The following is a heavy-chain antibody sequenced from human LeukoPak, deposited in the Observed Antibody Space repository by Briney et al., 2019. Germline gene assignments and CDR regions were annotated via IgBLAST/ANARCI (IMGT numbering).Heavy chain of an antibody. CDR1: GFTFSSYW. V-gene: IGHV3-74*01. Sequence: GGSLRLSCAASGFTFSSYWMHWVRQAPGKGLVWVSRINSDGSSTSYADSVKGRFTIPRDNAKNTLYLQMNSLRAEDTAVYYCARGPAVGSGWQRDYYYYGMDVWGQGTTVTVSS. CDR3: ARGPAVGSGWQRDYYYYGMDV. J-gene: IGHJ6*02. CDR2: INSDGSST. D-gene: IGHD6-19*01.